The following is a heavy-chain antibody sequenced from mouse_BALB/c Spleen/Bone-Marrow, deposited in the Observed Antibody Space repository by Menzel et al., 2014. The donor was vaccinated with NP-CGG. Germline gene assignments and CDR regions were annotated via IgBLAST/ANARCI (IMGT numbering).Heavy chain of an antibody. V-gene: IGHV1-5*01. CDR2: IYPGNSGT. J-gene: IGHJ2*03. D-gene: IGHD1-1*01. CDR3: TRSITTAVEFDY. CDR1: GYSFTSYW. Sequence: EVKVEESGTVLARPGAPVKMSCKASGYSFTSYWMYWIKQRPGQGLEWIGAIYPGNSGTSYNQNFKGKAKLTAVTSASTAYMELSSLTNDDSAVYYCTRSITTAVEFDYWGQGTSLTVSS.